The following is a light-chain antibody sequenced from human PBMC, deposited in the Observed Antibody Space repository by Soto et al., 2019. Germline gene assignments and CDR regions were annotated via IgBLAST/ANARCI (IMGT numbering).Light chain of an antibody. Sequence: EIVMTQSPDTLSVSPGERVTLSCRASQSVSSDLAWYQQKPGQALRLLIYGASTRATDIAARFSGSGSGTEFTLTISSLQSEDFAVYYCHQYNNWPPYTFGQGTKLEIK. V-gene: IGKV3-15*01. J-gene: IGKJ2*01. CDR2: GAS. CDR1: QSVSSD. CDR3: HQYNNWPPYT.